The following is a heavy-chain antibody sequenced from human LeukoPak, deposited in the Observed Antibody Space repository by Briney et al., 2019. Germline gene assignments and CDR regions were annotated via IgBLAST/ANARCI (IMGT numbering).Heavy chain of an antibody. CDR3: ARDMAVGGYDGEFDN. CDR2: ISSDGSST. CDR1: GFTFSGHW. D-gene: IGHD5-12*01. V-gene: IGHV3-74*01. Sequence: GGSLRLSCAASGFTFSGHWMHWVRQAPGKGLVWVSGISSDGSSTNYADSVKGRFTISRDNAKNTLNLQMNSLRAEDTAVYYCARDMAVGGYDGEFDNWGQGTLVIVSS. J-gene: IGHJ4*02.